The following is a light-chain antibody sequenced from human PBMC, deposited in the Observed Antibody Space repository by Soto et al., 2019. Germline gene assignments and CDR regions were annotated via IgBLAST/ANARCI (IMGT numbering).Light chain of an antibody. J-gene: IGLJ3*02. Sequence: QSVLTQPASVSGSPGQSITISCTGSSSDVGSYNFVSWYQQHPGKAPKLMIYEVSKRPSGVSNRFSGSKSGNTASLTISGLQAEDEADYYCCSYAGSSTSVFGGGTKVTVL. CDR2: EVS. V-gene: IGLV2-23*02. CDR3: CSYAGSSTSV. CDR1: SSDVGSYNF.